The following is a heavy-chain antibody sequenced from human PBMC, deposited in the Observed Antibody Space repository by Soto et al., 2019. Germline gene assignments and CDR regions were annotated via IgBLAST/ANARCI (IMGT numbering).Heavy chain of an antibody. J-gene: IGHJ6*02. V-gene: IGHV3-73*01. CDR2: IRSKANSYAT. CDR3: TSPEYSSSSVYYYYGMDV. D-gene: IGHD6-6*01. CDR1: GCTFSSSA. Sequence: GSLRRTCAAFGCTFSSSAMQWVRRSSGEGLEWVGRIRSKANSYATAYAASVKGRFTISRDDSKNTAYRQMNRLKTEDTAVYYCTSPEYSSSSVYYYYGMDVWGQGTTVTVSS.